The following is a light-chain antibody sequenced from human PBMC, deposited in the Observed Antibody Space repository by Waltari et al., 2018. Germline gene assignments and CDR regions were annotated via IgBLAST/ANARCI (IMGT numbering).Light chain of an antibody. CDR2: VNSDGSH. Sequence: QLVLTQSPSASASLGASVKLTCTLSSGHRSNVVAWHQQQPEKGPRYLMKVNSDGSHTKGDGIPDRFSGSSSGAERYLTISSLQSDDEADYYCQTWGTGIWVFGGGTRLTVL. CDR1: SGHRSNV. V-gene: IGLV4-69*01. J-gene: IGLJ3*02. CDR3: QTWGTGIWV.